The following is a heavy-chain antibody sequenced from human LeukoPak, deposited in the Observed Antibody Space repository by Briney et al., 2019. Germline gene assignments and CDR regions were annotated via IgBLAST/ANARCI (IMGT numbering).Heavy chain of an antibody. CDR1: GFTFSNYA. J-gene: IGHJ4*02. V-gene: IGHV3-23*01. CDR2: ITGSGGNT. CDR3: AKWGDYDVLTGYCVSDY. Sequence: GGSLRLSCAASGFTFSNYAMSWVRQAPGKGLEWVSAITGSGGNTYYADSVKGRFTISRDNSKNTVFLQMNSLRAEDTAVYYCAKWGDYDVLTGYCVSDYWGQGTLVTVSS. D-gene: IGHD3-9*01.